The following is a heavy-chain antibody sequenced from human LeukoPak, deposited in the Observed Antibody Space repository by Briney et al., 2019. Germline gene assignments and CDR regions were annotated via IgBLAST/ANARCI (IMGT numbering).Heavy chain of an antibody. D-gene: IGHD5-12*01. CDR3: ASGVVATVFDY. J-gene: IGHJ4*02. V-gene: IGHV3-33*01. CDR2: IWYDGSNK. CDR1: GFTFSSYG. Sequence: PGGSLRLSCAASGFTFSSYGMHWVRQAPGKGLEWVAVIWYDGSNKYYADSVKGRFTISRDNSKNTLYLQMNSLRPEDTAVYYCASGVVATVFDYWGQGTLVTVSS.